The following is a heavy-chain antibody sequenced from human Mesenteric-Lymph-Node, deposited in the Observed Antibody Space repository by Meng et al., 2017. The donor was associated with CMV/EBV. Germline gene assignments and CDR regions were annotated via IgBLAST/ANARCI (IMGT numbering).Heavy chain of an antibody. CDR3: ARAYGGNSDL. J-gene: IGHJ5*02. Sequence: GESLKISCAASGFTFSSYWMHWVRQAPGKGLVWVARINSDGSSTSYADSVKGRFTISRDNAKNSLYLQMDNLRAEDTAVYFCARAYGGNSDLWGQGTLVTVSS. CDR2: INSDGSST. D-gene: IGHD4-23*01. V-gene: IGHV3-74*01. CDR1: GFTFSSYW.